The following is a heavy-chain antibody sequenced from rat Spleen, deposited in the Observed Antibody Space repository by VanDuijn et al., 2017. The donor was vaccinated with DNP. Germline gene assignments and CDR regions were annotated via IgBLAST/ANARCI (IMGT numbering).Heavy chain of an antibody. V-gene: IGHV5-7*01. Sequence: EVQLVESGGGLVQPGRSLKLSCAASGFTFSDYAMAWVRQAPKKGLEWVATITYDGSRTYYRDSVKGRFTVSRDNAKSTLFLQMDSLTSEDTATYYCARGADYFDYWGQGVMVTVSS. CDR3: ARGADYFDY. J-gene: IGHJ2*01. CDR2: ITYDGSRT. CDR1: GFTFSDYA.